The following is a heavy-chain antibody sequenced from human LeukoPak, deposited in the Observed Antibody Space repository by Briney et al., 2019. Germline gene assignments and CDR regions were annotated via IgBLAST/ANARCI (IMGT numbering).Heavy chain of an antibody. V-gene: IGHV3-23*01. CDR2: IINSGGGT. J-gene: IGHJ4*02. Sequence: GGSLRLSCAASGFTFSSYAMTWVRQAPGRGLEWVSSIINSGGGTYYADSVKGRFTISRDNSKNTLHLQMNSLRAEDTAVYYCAKETGDSWGYVEWWGQGALVTVSS. CDR1: GFTFSSYA. D-gene: IGHD7-27*01. CDR3: AKETGDSWGYVEW.